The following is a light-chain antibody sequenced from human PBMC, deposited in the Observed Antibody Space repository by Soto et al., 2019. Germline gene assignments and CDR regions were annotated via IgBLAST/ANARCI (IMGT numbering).Light chain of an antibody. J-gene: IGKJ2*01. CDR3: QQRSNWPQNT. CDR1: QSVSSY. CDR2: AAS. Sequence: EIVLTQSPATLSLSPGERATLSCRASQSVSSYLAWYQQKPGQARRLLIYAASNRATGIPARFSGSGSGTDFTLTISSLEPEDFAVYYCQQRSNWPQNTFGQGTKLEIK. V-gene: IGKV3-11*01.